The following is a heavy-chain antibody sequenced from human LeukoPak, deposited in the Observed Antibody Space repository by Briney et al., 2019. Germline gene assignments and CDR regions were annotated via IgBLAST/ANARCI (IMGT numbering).Heavy chain of an antibody. V-gene: IGHV3-30-3*01. J-gene: IGHJ4*02. D-gene: IGHD4-11*01. CDR1: GFTFSSYA. Sequence: PGGSLRLSCAASGFTFSSYAMHWVRQAPGKGLEWVAVISYDGSNKYYADSVKGRFTISRGNSKNTLYLQMNSLRAEDTAVYYCARDAHYTGLQYYFDYWGQGTLVTVSS. CDR2: ISYDGSNK. CDR3: ARDAHYTGLQYYFDY.